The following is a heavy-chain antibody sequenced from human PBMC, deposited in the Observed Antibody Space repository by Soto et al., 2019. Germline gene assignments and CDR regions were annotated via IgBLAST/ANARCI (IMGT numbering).Heavy chain of an antibody. J-gene: IGHJ4*02. CDR2: IGGSGGNT. Sequence: PGGSLRLSCAASGFTFSSYAMSWVRQAPGKGLEWVSAIGGSGGNTYYADSVKGRFTISRDNSKNTLYLQMNSLRAEDTAVYYCAKHIPDGSWYYDYWGQGTLVTVSS. CDR1: GFTFSSYA. D-gene: IGHD2-21*01. V-gene: IGHV3-23*01. CDR3: AKHIPDGSWYYDY.